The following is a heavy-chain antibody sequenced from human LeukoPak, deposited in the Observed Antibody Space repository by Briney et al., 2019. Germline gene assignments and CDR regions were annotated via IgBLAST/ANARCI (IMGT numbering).Heavy chain of an antibody. CDR1: GFTFSSYG. CDR3: ARVSTQMDV. J-gene: IGHJ6*02. V-gene: IGHV3-33*01. CDR2: IWYDGSSK. Sequence: GGSLRLSCAASGFTFSSYGMHWVRQAPGKGLEWVAVIWYDGSSKYCADSVKGRFTISRDNSKNTLYLQMNSLRAEDTAVYYYARVSTQMDVWGQGTTVTVSS. D-gene: IGHD2-2*01.